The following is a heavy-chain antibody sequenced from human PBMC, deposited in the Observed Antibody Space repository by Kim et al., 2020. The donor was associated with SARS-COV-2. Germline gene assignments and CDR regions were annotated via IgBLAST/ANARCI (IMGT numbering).Heavy chain of an antibody. D-gene: IGHD1-26*01. J-gene: IGHJ4*02. CDR2: IYYRGST. V-gene: IGHV4-39*01. CDR3: ARLPNGIYSHFDF. CDR1: GGSISTKSNY. Sequence: SVTLSLTCTVSGGSISTKSNYWGWIRQPPGKGLECIGTIYYRGSTDYNPSLKSRVTVSVDTSKNQFSLKLTSITAADTAVYYCARLPNGIYSHFDFWGQG.